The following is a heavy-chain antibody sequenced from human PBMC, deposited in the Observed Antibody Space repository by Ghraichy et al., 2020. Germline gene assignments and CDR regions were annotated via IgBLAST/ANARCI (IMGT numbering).Heavy chain of an antibody. CDR1: GGSISSGGYY. J-gene: IGHJ4*02. CDR2: IYYSGST. D-gene: IGHD1-26*01. V-gene: IGHV4-31*03. Sequence: SQTLSLTCTVSGGSISSGGYYWSWIRQHPGKGLEWIGYIYYSGSTYYNPSLKSRVTISVDTSKNQFSLKLSSVTAADTAVYYCARQGVGATLFDYWGQGTLVTVSS. CDR3: ARQGVGATLFDY.